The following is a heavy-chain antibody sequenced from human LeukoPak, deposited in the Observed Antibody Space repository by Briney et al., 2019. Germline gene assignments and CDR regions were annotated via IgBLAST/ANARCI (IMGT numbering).Heavy chain of an antibody. CDR3: ASGYSSGWYDSGDY. Sequence: GGSLRLSCAASGFTFSSYSMNWVRQAPGKGLEWVSSISSSSSYIYYADSVKGRFTISRDNAKNSLYLQMNSLRAEDTAVYYCASGYSSGWYDSGDYWGQGTLVTVSS. D-gene: IGHD6-19*01. J-gene: IGHJ4*02. V-gene: IGHV3-21*01. CDR1: GFTFSSYS. CDR2: ISSSSSYI.